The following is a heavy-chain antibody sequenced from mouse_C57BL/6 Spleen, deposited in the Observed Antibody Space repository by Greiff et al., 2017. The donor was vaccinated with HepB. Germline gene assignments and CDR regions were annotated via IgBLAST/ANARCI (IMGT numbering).Heavy chain of an antibody. CDR3: ARAAVAYYYGSRGFAY. V-gene: IGHV1-69*01. CDR1: GYTFTSYW. Sequence: QVQLQQPGAELVMPGASVKLSCKASGYTFTSYWMHWVKQRPGQGLEWIGEIDPSDSYTNYNQKFKGKSTLTVDKSSSTAYMQLSSLTSADSAVYYCARAAVAYYYGSRGFAYWGQGTLVTVSA. D-gene: IGHD1-1*01. J-gene: IGHJ3*01. CDR2: IDPSDSYT.